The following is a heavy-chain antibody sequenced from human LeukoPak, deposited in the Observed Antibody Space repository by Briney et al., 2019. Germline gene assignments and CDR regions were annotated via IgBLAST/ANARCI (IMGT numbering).Heavy chain of an antibody. J-gene: IGHJ5*02. CDR2: IKPNSGRT. CDR1: GYTFTGYY. Sequence: AASVKVSCKASGYTFTGYYMHWVRPAPGQGLGWMGWIKPNSGRTNYAQKIQGRVTMTRDTSISTAYMELSRLRSDDTAVYYCARRATAVTLWFDPWGQGTLVTVSS. V-gene: IGHV1-2*02. CDR3: ARRATAVTLWFDP. D-gene: IGHD5-12*01.